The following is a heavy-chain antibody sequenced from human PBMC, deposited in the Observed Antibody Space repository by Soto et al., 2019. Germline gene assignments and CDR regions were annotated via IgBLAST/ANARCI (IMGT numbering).Heavy chain of an antibody. V-gene: IGHV4-30-4*01. CDR2: IYYSGST. Sequence: LSLTCTVSGGSISSGDYYWSWIRQPPGKGLEWIGYIYYSGSTYYNPSLKSRVTISVDTSKNQFSLKLSSVTAADTAVYYCARGVVVPAAIPRLLYGMDVWGQGXTVTV. CDR3: ARGVVVPAAIPRLLYGMDV. D-gene: IGHD2-2*02. CDR1: GGSISSGDYY. J-gene: IGHJ6*02.